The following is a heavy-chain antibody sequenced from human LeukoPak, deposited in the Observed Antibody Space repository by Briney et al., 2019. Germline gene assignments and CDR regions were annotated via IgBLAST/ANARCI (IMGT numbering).Heavy chain of an antibody. Sequence: SETLSLTCTVSGGSISSSSYYWGWIRQPPGKGLEWIGGIYYSGSTYYSPSHKSRVTISVDTSKNQFSLKLTSVTAADTGVYYCARSRYCSGTSCYTAWFDPWGQGTLVTVSS. CDR2: IYYSGST. J-gene: IGHJ5*02. D-gene: IGHD2-2*02. CDR3: ARSRYCSGTSCYTAWFDP. V-gene: IGHV4-39*07. CDR1: GGSISSSSYY.